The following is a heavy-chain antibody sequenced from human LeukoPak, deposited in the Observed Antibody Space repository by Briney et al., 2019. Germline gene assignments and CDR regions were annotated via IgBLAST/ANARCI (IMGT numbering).Heavy chain of an antibody. CDR2: SNPSGAST. J-gene: IGHJ4*02. CDR3: AQRPYGDYILY. Sequence: ASVKVSCKASGYTFPSYCIHWVRQAPGQGLEWMGVSNPSGASTTYAQKFQGRVTMTRDTSTSTVYMELSSLRSEDTAVYYCAQRPYGDYILYWGQGTLVTVSS. V-gene: IGHV1-46*03. CDR1: GYTFPSYC. D-gene: IGHD4-17*01.